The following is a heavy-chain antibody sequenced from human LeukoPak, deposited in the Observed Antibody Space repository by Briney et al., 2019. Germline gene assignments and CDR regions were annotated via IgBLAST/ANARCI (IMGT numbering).Heavy chain of an antibody. CDR3: AKELEQQLVNSAVDY. D-gene: IGHD6-13*01. J-gene: IGHJ4*02. V-gene: IGHV3-23*01. CDR2: ISGSGGST. CDR1: GFTFSSYA. Sequence: GGSLRLSCAASGFTFSSYAMSWVRQAPGKGLEWVSAISGSGGSTCYADSVKGRFTISRDNSKNTLYLQMNSLRAEDTAVYYCAKELEQQLVNSAVDYWGQGTLVTVSS.